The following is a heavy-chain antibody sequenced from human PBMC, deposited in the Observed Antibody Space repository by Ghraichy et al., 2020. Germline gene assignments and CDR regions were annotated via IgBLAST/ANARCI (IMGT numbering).Heavy chain of an antibody. CDR1: GGSFSGYY. CDR2: INHSGST. Sequence: SETLSLTCAVYGGSFSGYYWSWIRQPPGKGLEWIGEINHSGSTNYNPSLKSRVTISVDTSKNQFSLKLSSVTAADTAVYYCARVFSAVIIVVVPAAIGWFDPWGQGTLVTVSS. V-gene: IGHV4-34*01. J-gene: IGHJ5*02. D-gene: IGHD2-2*02. CDR3: ARVFSAVIIVVVPAAIGWFDP.